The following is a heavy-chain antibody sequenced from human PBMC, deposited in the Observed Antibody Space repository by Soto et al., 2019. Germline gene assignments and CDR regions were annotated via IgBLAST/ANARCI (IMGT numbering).Heavy chain of an antibody. V-gene: IGHV3-33*01. CDR1: GFTFSSYG. CDR2: IWYDGSNK. J-gene: IGHJ6*02. Sequence: GGSLRLSCAASGFTFSSYGMHWVRQDPGKGLEWVAVIWYDGSNKYYADSVKGRFTISRDNSKNTLYLQMNSLRAEDTAVYYCARELGGDYDYYYGMDVWGQGTTVTVSS. D-gene: IGHD2-21*02. CDR3: ARELGGDYDYYYGMDV.